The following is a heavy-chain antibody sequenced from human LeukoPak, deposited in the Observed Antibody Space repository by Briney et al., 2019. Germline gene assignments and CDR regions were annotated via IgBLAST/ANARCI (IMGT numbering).Heavy chain of an antibody. D-gene: IGHD5-18*01. J-gene: IGHJ3*02. CDR1: GFTFRSQG. CDR2: ISGNGLYT. V-gene: IGHV3-23*01. Sequence: GESLRLSCASSGFTFRSQGFSWVRHGPGKGLEWVSGISGNGLYTYADSVKGRFTISRDTSKNTLYLQMNSLKAEDTAVYYCANIENRSGYLEEFGAFNIWGQGTMVAVSS. CDR3: ANIENRSGYLEEFGAFNI.